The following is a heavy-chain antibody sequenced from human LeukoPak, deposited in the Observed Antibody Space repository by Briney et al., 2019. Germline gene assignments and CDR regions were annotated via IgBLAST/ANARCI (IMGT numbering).Heavy chain of an antibody. J-gene: IGHJ3*02. CDR3: ASCLSYYYDTSGHQVRDAFDI. V-gene: IGHV4-34*01. CDR2: INHSGNT. CDR1: GGSFSGYY. Sequence: PSETLSLTCAVYGGSFSGYYWSWIRQPPGKGLEWIWEINHSGNTDYNPSLKSRVTISVDTSKNQFSLKLSSVTAADTAVYYCASCLSYYYDTSGHQVRDAFDIWGQGTMVTVSS. D-gene: IGHD3-22*01.